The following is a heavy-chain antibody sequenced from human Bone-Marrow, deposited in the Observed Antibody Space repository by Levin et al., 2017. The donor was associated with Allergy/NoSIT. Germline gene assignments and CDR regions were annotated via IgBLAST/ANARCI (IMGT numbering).Heavy chain of an antibody. CDR3: AREDGSTIDY. CDR1: GGSISSGGYY. J-gene: IGHJ4*02. CDR2: IYYSGNT. V-gene: IGHV4-31*03. D-gene: IGHD1/OR15-1a*01. Sequence: SQTLSLTCTVSGGSISSGGYYWSWIRQQPGKGLEWIGYIYYSGNTYYNPSLKSRVMISVDTSKNQFSLKVSSVTAADTAVYYCAREDGSTIDYWGQGILVTVSS.